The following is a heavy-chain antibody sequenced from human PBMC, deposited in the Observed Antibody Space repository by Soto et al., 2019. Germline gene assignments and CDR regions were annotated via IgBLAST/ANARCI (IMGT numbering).Heavy chain of an antibody. J-gene: IGHJ4*02. Sequence: QVQLQESGPGLVKPSETLSLTCVVSGGSINSSYWWNWVRQPPGKGLEWIGEISHGGSTNFNPSLKSRATISVDKSKNHLSLKLDSVTAADTDVYYCEREVSGIQAFDYWGQGTLVTVSS. CDR1: GGSINSSYW. D-gene: IGHD1-20*01. CDR2: ISHGGST. V-gene: IGHV4-4*02. CDR3: EREVSGIQAFDY.